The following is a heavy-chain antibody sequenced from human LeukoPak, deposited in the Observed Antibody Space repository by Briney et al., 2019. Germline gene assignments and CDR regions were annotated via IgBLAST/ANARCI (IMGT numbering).Heavy chain of an antibody. CDR2: ISGSCGST. CDR3: AKDRGPFVAIANKWFHY. V-gene: IGHV3-23*01. D-gene: IGHD1-26*01. Sequence: PGGSLTLLCSPSGFPFSDYVVGWVRQAPGKGLEWVSAISGSCGSTYYADSVKGRFTLSRDNSKSTVFLQMNSLRAEDTAVYYCAKDRGPFVAIANKWFHYWGQGTLVTVSS. J-gene: IGHJ4*02. CDR1: GFPFSDYV.